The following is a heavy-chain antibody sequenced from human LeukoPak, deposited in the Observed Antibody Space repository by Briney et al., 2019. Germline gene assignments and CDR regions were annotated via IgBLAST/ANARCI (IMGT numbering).Heavy chain of an antibody. CDR2: IYYSGST. CDR3: ARGGGDGSFLDY. J-gene: IGHJ4*02. V-gene: IGHV4-31*03. CDR1: GGSVNRYY. D-gene: IGHD5-24*01. Sequence: SETLSLTCTVSGGSVNRYYWSWIRQHPGKGLEWIGYIYYSGSTYYNPSLKSRVTISVDTSKNQFPLKLSSVTAADTAVYYCARGGGDGSFLDYWGQGTLVTVSS.